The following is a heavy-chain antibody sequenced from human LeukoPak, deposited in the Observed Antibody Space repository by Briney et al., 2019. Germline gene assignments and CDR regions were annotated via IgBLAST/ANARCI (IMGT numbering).Heavy chain of an antibody. CDR1: GGSISSYY. J-gene: IGHJ4*02. V-gene: IGHV4-59*01. Sequence: SETLSLTCTVSGGSISSYYWSWIRQPPGKGLEWIGYIYYSGSTNYNPSLRSRVTISVDTSKNQFSLKLSSVTAADTAVYYCARAVGGDGSGSLWGPGTLVTVSS. CDR2: IYYSGST. CDR3: ARAVGGDGSGSL. D-gene: IGHD3-10*01.